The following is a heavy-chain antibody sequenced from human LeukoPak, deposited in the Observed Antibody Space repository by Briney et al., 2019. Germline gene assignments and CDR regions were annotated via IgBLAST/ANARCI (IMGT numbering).Heavy chain of an antibody. CDR3: ARGRGYSSANWFDP. J-gene: IGHJ5*02. V-gene: IGHV1-2*02. D-gene: IGHD6-25*01. CDR1: GYTFTGYY. Sequence: AASVKVSCKASGYTFTGYYMHWVRQAPGQGLEWMGWINPNSGGTNYAQKFQGRVTMTRDTSISIAYMELSRLRSDDTAVYYCARGRGYSSANWFDPWGQGTLVTVSS. CDR2: INPNSGGT.